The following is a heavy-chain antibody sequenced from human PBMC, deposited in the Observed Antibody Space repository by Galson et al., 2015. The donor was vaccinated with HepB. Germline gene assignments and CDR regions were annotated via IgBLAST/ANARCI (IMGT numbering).Heavy chain of an antibody. D-gene: IGHD2-15*01. J-gene: IGHJ6*02. CDR2: IYYSGST. Sequence: SEPLSLTCTVSGGSISSSSYYWGWIRQPPGKGLEWIGSIYYSGSTYYNPSLKSRVTISVDTSKNQFSLKLSSVTAADTAVYYCARQLGYCSGGSCYDYYYYGMDVWGQGTTVTVSS. CDR3: ARQLGYCSGGSCYDYYYYGMDV. CDR1: GGSISSSSYY. V-gene: IGHV4-39*01.